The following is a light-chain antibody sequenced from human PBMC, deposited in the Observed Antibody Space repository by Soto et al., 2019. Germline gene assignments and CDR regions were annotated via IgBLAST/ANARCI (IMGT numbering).Light chain of an antibody. CDR2: EVV. J-gene: IGLJ1*01. CDR1: RNDIGAYEF. CDR3: ESYAGSNTYV. V-gene: IGLV2-8*01. Sequence: QSVLTQPPSASGSPGQSFTISCTGTRNDIGAYEFVSWYQHHPGKAPKLIIYEVVQRPSGVPDRFSGSKSGNTASLTVSGLQAADEADYYCESYAGSNTYVFGTGTKVTVL.